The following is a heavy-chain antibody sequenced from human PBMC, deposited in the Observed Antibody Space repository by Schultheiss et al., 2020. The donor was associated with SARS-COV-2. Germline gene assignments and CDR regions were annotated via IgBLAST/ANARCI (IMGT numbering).Heavy chain of an antibody. D-gene: IGHD3-3*01. V-gene: IGHV1-69*13. CDR3: ARDRYDFWSGYVSYLYFDL. CDR2: IIPIFGTA. CDR1: GGTFSSYA. Sequence: SVKVSFKASGGTFSSYAISWVRQAPGQGLEWMGGIIPIFGTANYAQKFQGRVTITADESTSTAYMELSSLRSEDTAVYYCARDRYDFWSGYVSYLYFDLWGRGTLVTVSS. J-gene: IGHJ2*01.